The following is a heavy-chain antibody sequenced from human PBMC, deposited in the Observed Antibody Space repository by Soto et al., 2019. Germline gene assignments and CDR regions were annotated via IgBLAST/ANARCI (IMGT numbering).Heavy chain of an antibody. CDR3: VKSRGGNNFDFFD. D-gene: IGHD2-15*01. J-gene: IGHJ4*02. Sequence: PGGSLELSCSTSGFTFSSYAMHWVRQSPGKGLEYISGVRGNGDPPFYADSVKGRFTISRDNSKNTVYLQMSSLSADDAAVYYCVKSRGGNNFDFFDWGQGTLVTVSS. CDR2: VRGNGDPP. V-gene: IGHV3-64D*06. CDR1: GFTFSSYA.